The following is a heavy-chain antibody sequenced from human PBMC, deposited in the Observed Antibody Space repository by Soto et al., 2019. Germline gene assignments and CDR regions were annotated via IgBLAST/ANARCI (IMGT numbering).Heavy chain of an antibody. V-gene: IGHV4-30-4*01. CDR3: ASGYYDILTGRDTKYYFDY. CDR1: GGSIINGDYY. J-gene: IGHJ4*02. D-gene: IGHD3-9*01. Sequence: SETLSLTCTVSGGSIINGDYYWTWIRQPPGKGLEWIGYIYYSGNTYYNPSLKSRVMISVDTSKNQFSVNLSSVTAADTAIYYCASGYYDILTGRDTKYYFDYWGQGALVTVS. CDR2: IYYSGNT.